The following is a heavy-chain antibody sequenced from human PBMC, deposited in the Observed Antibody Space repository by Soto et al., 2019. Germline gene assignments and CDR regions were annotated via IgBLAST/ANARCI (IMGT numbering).Heavy chain of an antibody. J-gene: IGHJ2*01. CDR2: IRSKAYGGTT. Sequence: EVQLVESGGGLVQPGRSLRLSCAASGVTFGDYAVTWLRQAPGEGLEWVGFIRSKAYGGTTDYAASVKDRFTISRDDSKSIAYLQMSRLKTEDTAVYYCTPSLSYWYFDLWGRGTLVTVSS. CDR1: GVTFGDYA. V-gene: IGHV3-49*03. CDR3: TPSLSYWYFDL.